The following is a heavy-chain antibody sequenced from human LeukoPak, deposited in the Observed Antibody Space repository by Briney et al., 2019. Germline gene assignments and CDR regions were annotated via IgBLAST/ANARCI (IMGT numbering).Heavy chain of an antibody. J-gene: IGHJ4*02. Sequence: SETLSLSCTVSGGSFSNYYWGWVRQPPGKGLEWVGSVFDSGNTYYNPSLKSRVTISVDKSRNQFSLNLSSVTAADTAVYYCAREPFIGSSFDYWGRGALVTVSS. CDR3: AREPFIGSSFDY. V-gene: IGHV4-59*01. CDR1: GGSFSNYY. CDR2: VFDSGNT. D-gene: IGHD1-26*01.